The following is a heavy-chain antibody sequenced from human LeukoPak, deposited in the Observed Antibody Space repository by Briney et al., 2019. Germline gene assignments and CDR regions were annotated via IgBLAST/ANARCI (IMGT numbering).Heavy chain of an antibody. CDR3: ARVTLEDAFDI. CDR1: GFTFSDYY. V-gene: IGHV3-11*06. J-gene: IGHJ3*02. Sequence: GGSLRLSCAASGFTFSDYYMSWIRQAPGKGLEWVSYISSSSSYTNYADSVKGRFTISRDNAKNPLYLQMNSLRAEDTAVYYCARVTLEDAFDIWGQGTMVTVSS. CDR2: ISSSSSYT.